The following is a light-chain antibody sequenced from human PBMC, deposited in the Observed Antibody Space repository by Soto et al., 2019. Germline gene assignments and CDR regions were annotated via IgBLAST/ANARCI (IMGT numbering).Light chain of an antibody. CDR3: QHYNSYSEA. CDR1: QSISSW. CDR2: KAS. J-gene: IGKJ1*01. Sequence: DIQMTQSPSTLSASVGDRVTITCRASQSISSWLAWYQQKPGKAPKLLIYKASTLKSGVPSRFSGSGSGTEFTLTISSLQPDDFATYYCQHYNSYSEACGQGTTGDIK. V-gene: IGKV1-5*03.